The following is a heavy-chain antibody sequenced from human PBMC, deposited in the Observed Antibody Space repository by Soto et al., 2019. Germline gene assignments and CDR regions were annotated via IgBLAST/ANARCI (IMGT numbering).Heavy chain of an antibody. CDR1: GFTLSNYA. Sequence: VQLIESRGGVVQPGRSLRLSCEASGFTLSNYAMHWVRQAPGKGLEWVAAISCDGGSEYYGDSVKGRFTISKDNSKSTLYLLMNRLGPEETAVYYCVIGEAAVAARVSEQWG. D-gene: IGHD6-19*01. CDR2: ISCDGGSE. V-gene: IGHV3-30*03. J-gene: IGHJ6*01. CDR3: VIGEAAVAARVSEQ.